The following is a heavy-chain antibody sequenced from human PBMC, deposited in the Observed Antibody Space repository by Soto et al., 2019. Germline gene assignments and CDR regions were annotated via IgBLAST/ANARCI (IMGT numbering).Heavy chain of an antibody. CDR2: ISSNGRST. J-gene: IGHJ4*02. CDR3: ARDRCTNGVCYAPSDY. V-gene: IGHV3-64*01. CDR1: GFTFSTYG. D-gene: IGHD2-8*01. Sequence: PGGSLRLSCATSGFTFSTYGMHWVRQAPGKGLEYVSAISSNGRSTYYANSVKGRFTISRDNSKNTLYLQMDSLRAEDIASYYWARDRCTNGVCYAPSDYWGQRTLVTVSS.